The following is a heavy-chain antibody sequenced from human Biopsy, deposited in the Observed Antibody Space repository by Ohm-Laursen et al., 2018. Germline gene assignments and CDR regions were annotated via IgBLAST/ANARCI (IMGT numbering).Heavy chain of an antibody. CDR2: IDWDDDK. CDR1: GFSLNGSPMC. D-gene: IGHD4-17*01. V-gene: IGHV2-70*11. CDR3: ARTKHGDYHDF. J-gene: IGHJ4*02. Sequence: TQTLTLTGTFSGFSLNGSPMCVSWIRQPPGKGLEWLARIDWDDDKWYSTSLMTRLTISKDTSKNQVVLTMTKMEPVDTATYYCARTKHGDYHDFSGQGTLVTVSS.